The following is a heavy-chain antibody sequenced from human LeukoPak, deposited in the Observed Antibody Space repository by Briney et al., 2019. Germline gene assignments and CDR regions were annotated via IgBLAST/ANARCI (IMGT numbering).Heavy chain of an antibody. D-gene: IGHD3-9*01. J-gene: IGHJ3*02. V-gene: IGHV1-2*02. CDR1: VYTFTGYY. CDR2: INPNSGGT. CDR3: AKDLVLRYFDWFDYAFDI. Sequence: ASVKVSCKASVYTFTGYYMHWVRQAPGQGLEWMGWINPNSGGTNYAQKFQGRVTMTRDTSISTAYMELSRLRSDDTAVYYCAKDLVLRYFDWFDYAFDIWGQGTMVTVSS.